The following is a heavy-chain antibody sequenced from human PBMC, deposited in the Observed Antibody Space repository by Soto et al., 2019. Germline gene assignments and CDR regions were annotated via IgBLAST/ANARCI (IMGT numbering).Heavy chain of an antibody. CDR1: GFTFSSYW. CDR3: ARDHPSDSSGYFDAFDI. Sequence: ESGGGLVQPGGSLRLSCAASGFTFSSYWMSWVRQAPGKGLEWVANIKQDGSEKYYVDSVKGRFTISRDNAKNSLYLQMNSPRAEDTAVYYCARDHPSDSSGYFDAFDIWGQGTMVTVSS. J-gene: IGHJ3*02. V-gene: IGHV3-7*01. CDR2: IKQDGSEK. D-gene: IGHD3-22*01.